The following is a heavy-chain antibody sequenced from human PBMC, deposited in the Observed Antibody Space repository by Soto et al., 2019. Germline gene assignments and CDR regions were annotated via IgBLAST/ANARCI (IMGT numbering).Heavy chain of an antibody. D-gene: IGHD2-2*01. CDR3: TRVATSNYYYYYYMDV. CDR2: IRSKAYGGTT. V-gene: IGHV3-49*03. J-gene: IGHJ6*03. Sequence: GGSLRLSCTASGFTFGDYAMSWFRQAPGKGLEWVGFIRSKAYGGTTEYAASVKGRFTISRDDSKSIAYLQMNSLKTEDTAVYYCTRVATSNYYYYYYMDVWGKGTTVTVSS. CDR1: GFTFGDYA.